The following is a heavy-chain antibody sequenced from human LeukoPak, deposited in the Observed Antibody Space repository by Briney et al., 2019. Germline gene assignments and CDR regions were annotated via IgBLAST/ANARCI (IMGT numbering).Heavy chain of an antibody. V-gene: IGHV3-23*01. J-gene: IGHJ4*02. CDR3: AKGRLDPNLVLDH. D-gene: IGHD5-12*01. Sequence: GGSLRLSCVASGFTYNIYAMSWIRQAPGKGLEWFSTIRGTDGYTYYADSVKGRFTISRDNSKNTLYLQMNSLRAEDTALYYCAKGRLDPNLVLDHWDQGTLVTVSS. CDR1: GFTYNIYA. CDR2: IRGTDGYT.